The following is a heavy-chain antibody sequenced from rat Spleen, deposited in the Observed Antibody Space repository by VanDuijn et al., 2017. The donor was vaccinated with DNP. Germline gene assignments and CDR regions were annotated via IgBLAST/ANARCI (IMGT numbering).Heavy chain of an antibody. J-gene: IGHJ2*01. CDR2: ISYNGGTP. V-gene: IGHV5-29*01. CDR3: ARRGTVMSFDY. CDR1: GFTFSDYY. Sequence: EVQLVESGGGLVQPGRSLKLSCAVSGFTFSDYYMAWVRQAPAKGLEWVATISYNGGTPYYRDSVKGRFTISRDNAKSTLYLQMDSLRSEDTATYYCARRGTVMSFDYWGQGVMVTVSS. D-gene: IGHD1-12*01.